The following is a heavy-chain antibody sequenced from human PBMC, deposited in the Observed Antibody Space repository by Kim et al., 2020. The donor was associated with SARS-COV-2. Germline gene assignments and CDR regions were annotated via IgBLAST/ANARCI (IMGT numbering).Heavy chain of an antibody. Sequence: FQGRVTMTEDTSTDTAYMELSSLRSEDTAVYYCATVRATYYGSGPDAFDIWGQGTMVTVSS. CDR3: ATVRATYYGSGPDAFDI. J-gene: IGHJ3*02. V-gene: IGHV1-24*01. D-gene: IGHD3-10*01.